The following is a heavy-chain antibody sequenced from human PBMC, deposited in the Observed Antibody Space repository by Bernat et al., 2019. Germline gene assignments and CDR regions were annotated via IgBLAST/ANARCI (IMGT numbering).Heavy chain of an antibody. CDR2: IYYSGST. J-gene: IGHJ4*02. CDR3: ARDPSTFAGYFDY. CDR1: GGSSNNYF. V-gene: IGHV4-59*01. D-gene: IGHD1-1*01. Sequence: QVQLQESGPGLVKPSETLSLTCTVSGGSSNNYFWSWIRQPPGKGLEWIGYIYYSGSTNYNPSLKSRVTISVDTSKNQFSLKLSSVTAADTAVYYCARDPSTFAGYFDYWGQRTLVTVTS.